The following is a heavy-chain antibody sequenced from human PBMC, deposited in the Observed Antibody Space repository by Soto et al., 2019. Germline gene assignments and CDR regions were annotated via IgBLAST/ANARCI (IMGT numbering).Heavy chain of an antibody. Sequence: GGSLRLSCAASGFTFSSYSMNWVRQAPGKGLEWVSSISSSSSYIYYADSVKGRFTISRDNAKNSRYLQMNGLRAEDTAVYYCARDYCSGGSCYSLRSEYYFDYWGQGTLVTVSS. J-gene: IGHJ4*02. V-gene: IGHV3-21*06. D-gene: IGHD2-15*01. CDR3: ARDYCSGGSCYSLRSEYYFDY. CDR2: ISSSSSYI. CDR1: GFTFSSYS.